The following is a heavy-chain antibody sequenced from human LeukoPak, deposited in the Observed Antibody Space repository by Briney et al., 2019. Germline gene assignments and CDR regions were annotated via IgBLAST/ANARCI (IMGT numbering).Heavy chain of an antibody. CDR1: RYTFTGYY. V-gene: IGHV1-2*02. CDR2: INPNSGDT. D-gene: IGHD3-9*01. CDR3: ARALVRHYDWFSALDY. Sequence: ASVKVSCKTYRYTFTGYYIHWVRQAPGQGLEWMGWINPNSGDTNYAQKFQGRVTMTRDTSISTAYMELSRLRSDDTAVYYCARALVRHYDWFSALDYWGQGTLVTVSS. J-gene: IGHJ4*02.